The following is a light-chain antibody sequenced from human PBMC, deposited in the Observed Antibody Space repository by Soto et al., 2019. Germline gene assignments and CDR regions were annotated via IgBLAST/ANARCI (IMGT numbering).Light chain of an antibody. J-gene: IGLJ1*01. Sequence: QSALTQPASVSGSPGQSITISCTGTSSDVGGYKYVSWYQLQPGKAPKLMIYEVSNRPSGVSSRFSGSKSGNTASLTISGRQAEDEADYHCSSYSTNSTPLVFGTGTKLTVL. CDR1: SSDVGGYKY. CDR2: EVS. CDR3: SSYSTNSTPLV. V-gene: IGLV2-14*01.